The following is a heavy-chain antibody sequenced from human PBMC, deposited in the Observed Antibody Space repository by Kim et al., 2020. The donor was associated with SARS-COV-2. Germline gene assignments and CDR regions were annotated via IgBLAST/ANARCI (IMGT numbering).Heavy chain of an antibody. CDR2: INPSGGST. CDR3: ARSPIAARLHYGMDV. D-gene: IGHD6-6*01. V-gene: IGHV1-46*01. CDR1: GYTFTSYY. J-gene: IGHJ6*02. Sequence: ASVKVSCKASGYTFTSYYMHWVRQAPGQGLEWMGIINPSGGSTSYAQKFQGRVTMTRDTSTSTVYMELSSLRSEDTAVYYCARSPIAARLHYGMDVWGQGTTVTVSS.